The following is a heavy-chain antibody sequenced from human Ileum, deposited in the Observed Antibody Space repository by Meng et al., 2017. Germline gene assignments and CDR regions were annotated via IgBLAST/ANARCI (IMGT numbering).Heavy chain of an antibody. CDR2: TFYRSKWYS. V-gene: IGHV6-1*03. J-gene: IGHJ4*02. Sequence: VQVQPSGPERLKPSLPFPLPCADSGGWVSCNISALNWHRQSRVRGLEGLGRTFYRSKWYSEYAVSVKSYIYITPDTSNIQVSPQINSVTAEDTAVYYCASWSGSHDYWGPATLVTVSS. CDR1: GGWVSCNISA. CDR3: ASWSGSHDY. D-gene: IGHD3-3*01.